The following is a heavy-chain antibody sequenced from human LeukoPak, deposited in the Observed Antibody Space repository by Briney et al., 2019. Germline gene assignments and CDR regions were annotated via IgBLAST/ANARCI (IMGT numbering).Heavy chain of an antibody. D-gene: IGHD3-10*01. CDR2: IYTSGST. J-gene: IGHJ3*02. CDR3: ASVRLGEEAFDI. Sequence: SETLSLTCTVSGGSISSYYWSWIRQPAGRGLEWIGRIYTSGSTNYNPSLKSRVTMSVDTSKNQFSLKLSSVTAADTAVYYCASVRLGEEAFDIWGQGTMVTVSS. V-gene: IGHV4-4*07. CDR1: GGSISSYY.